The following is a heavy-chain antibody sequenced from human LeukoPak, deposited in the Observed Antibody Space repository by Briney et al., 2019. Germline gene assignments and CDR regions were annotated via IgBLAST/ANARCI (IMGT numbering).Heavy chain of an antibody. J-gene: IGHJ5*02. V-gene: IGHV3-23*01. CDR3: AKDSRHYDTSGYYYPGWFDP. Sequence: GGSLRLSCAASGFTFSTYAMNWVRQVPGRGLEWVSSISGRDDNTNYADSVKGRFTISRDNSKNTLYLHMNSLRAEDTAVYYCAKDSRHYDTSGYYYPGWFDPWGQGTLITVSS. CDR1: GFTFSTYA. D-gene: IGHD3-22*01. CDR2: ISGRDDNT.